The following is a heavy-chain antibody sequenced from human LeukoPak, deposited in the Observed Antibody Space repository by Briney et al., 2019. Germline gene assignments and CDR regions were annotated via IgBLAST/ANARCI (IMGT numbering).Heavy chain of an antibody. CDR2: IYSGGST. V-gene: IGHV3-53*01. Sequence: GGSLRLSCAASGFTVSSNYMSWVRQAPGKGLEWVSVIYSGGSTYYADSVKGRFTISRDNSKNTLYLQMNSLRAEDTAVYYCAKGLRMVRETFDPWGQGTLVTVSS. CDR3: AKGLRMVRETFDP. D-gene: IGHD3-10*01. J-gene: IGHJ5*02. CDR1: GFTVSSNY.